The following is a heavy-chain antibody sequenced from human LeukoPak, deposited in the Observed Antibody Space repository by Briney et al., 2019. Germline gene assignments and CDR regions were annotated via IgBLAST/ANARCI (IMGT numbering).Heavy chain of an antibody. D-gene: IGHD3-10*01. CDR1: GYTFTGCY. CDR3: ARDLTMVRGVIMT. V-gene: IGHV1-2*02. Sequence: ASVKVSCKASGYTFTGCYMHWVRQAPGQGLEWMGWINPNSGGTNYAQKFQGRVTMTRDTSISTAYMELSRLRSDDTAVYYCARDLTMVRGVIMTWGQGTLVTVSS. J-gene: IGHJ5*02. CDR2: INPNSGGT.